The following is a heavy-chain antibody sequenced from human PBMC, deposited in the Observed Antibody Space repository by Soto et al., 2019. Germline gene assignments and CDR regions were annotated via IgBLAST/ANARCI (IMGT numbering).Heavy chain of an antibody. CDR3: AIEMGTIYFDY. CDR2: INWDGKTR. V-gene: IGHV3-43*01. Sequence: GGSLRLSCAASGFKFDDYTMHWVRLAPGKGLEWVSLINWDGKTRYYADSVKGRFTISRDNSKNSLYLQMNSLRTEDTAFYYCAIEMGTIYFDYWGQGALVTVSS. J-gene: IGHJ4*02. CDR1: GFKFDDYT. D-gene: IGHD5-12*01.